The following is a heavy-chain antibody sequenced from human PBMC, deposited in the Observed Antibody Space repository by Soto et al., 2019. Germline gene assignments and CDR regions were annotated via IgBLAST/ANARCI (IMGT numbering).Heavy chain of an antibody. Sequence: SQTLSLTCAISGDSVSSDTAAWNWIRQSPSRGLEWLGRTYYRTKWYYEYGVSVKSRISINPDTSKNQFPLHLKSVTPEDTAVYYCTSGYAFHIWGQGTMVTVSS. CDR3: TSGYAFHI. J-gene: IGHJ3*02. D-gene: IGHD3-10*01. CDR2: TYYRTKWYY. CDR1: GDSVSSDTAA. V-gene: IGHV6-1*01.